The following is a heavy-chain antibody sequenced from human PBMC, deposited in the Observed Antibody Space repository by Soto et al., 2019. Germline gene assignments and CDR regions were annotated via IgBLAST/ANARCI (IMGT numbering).Heavy chain of an antibody. CDR2: FDPEDGET. Sequence: PSVKVSCKVSGYTLTELSMHWVRQAPGKGLEWMGGFDPEDGETIYAQKFQGRVTMTEDTSTDTAYMELSSLRSEDTAVYYCATDLGVVAATAYWGQGTLVTVSS. CDR1: GYTLTELS. CDR3: ATDLGVVAATAY. V-gene: IGHV1-24*01. D-gene: IGHD2-15*01. J-gene: IGHJ4*02.